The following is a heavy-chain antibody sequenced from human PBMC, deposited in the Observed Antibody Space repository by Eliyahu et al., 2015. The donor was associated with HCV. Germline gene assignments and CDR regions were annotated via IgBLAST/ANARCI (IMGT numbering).Heavy chain of an antibody. D-gene: IGHD4-17*01. CDR3: ARHPPDYGDYGPFDI. CDR2: INPDDSDT. V-gene: IGHV5-51*01. J-gene: IGHJ3*02. CDR1: GYSFTTYW. Sequence: EVQLVQSGAEVKKPGDSLKISCKGSGYSFTTYWIGWVRQMPGKGLEWGAIINPDDSDTRYSPSSQGQVTISADKSISTAYLQWSSLKASDTAMYYCARHPPDYGDYGPFDIWDQGTMVTVSS.